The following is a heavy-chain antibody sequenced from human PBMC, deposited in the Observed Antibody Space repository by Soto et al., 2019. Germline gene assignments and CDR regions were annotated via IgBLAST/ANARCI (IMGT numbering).Heavy chain of an antibody. CDR1: GVSISSSTYY. Sequence: SETLSLTCTVSGVSISSSTYYWGWIRPPPGKGLECVGTIYYDGSAYYNPSLKSRVTISVDTSKNQFSLKLSSVTAADTAVYYCASSISSVGPFDHWGLGTLVTVSS. CDR3: ASSISSVGPFDH. CDR2: IYYDGSA. V-gene: IGHV4-39*01. J-gene: IGHJ4*02. D-gene: IGHD1-26*01.